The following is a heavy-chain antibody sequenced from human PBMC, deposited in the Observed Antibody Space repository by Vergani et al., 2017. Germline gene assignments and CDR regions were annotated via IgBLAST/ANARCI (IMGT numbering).Heavy chain of an antibody. CDR1: GFTFSSYA. D-gene: IGHD6-13*01. Sequence: EVQLVESGGGLVQPGGSLRLSCAASGFTFSSYAMRWVRQAPGKGLEWVSAISGSGGSTYYADSVKGRCTISRDNSKNTLYLQMNSLRAEATAVYYCAKGSLPYSSSWLGDYWGQGTLVTVSS. V-gene: IGHV3-23*04. J-gene: IGHJ4*02. CDR3: AKGSLPYSSSWLGDY. CDR2: ISGSGGST.